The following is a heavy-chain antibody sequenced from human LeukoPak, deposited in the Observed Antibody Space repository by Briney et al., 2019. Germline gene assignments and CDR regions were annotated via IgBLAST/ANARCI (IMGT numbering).Heavy chain of an antibody. D-gene: IGHD3/OR15-3a*01. CDR1: GYTLTELS. J-gene: IGHJ4*02. CDR2: FDPEDGET. V-gene: IGHV1-24*01. CDR3: ATVAPEDYYFDY. Sequence: ASVKVSCKVSGYTLTELSMHCVRQAPGKGLEWMGGFDPEDGETIYAQKFQGRVAMTEDTSTDTAYMELSSLRSEDTAVYYCATVAPEDYYFDYWGQGTLVTVSS.